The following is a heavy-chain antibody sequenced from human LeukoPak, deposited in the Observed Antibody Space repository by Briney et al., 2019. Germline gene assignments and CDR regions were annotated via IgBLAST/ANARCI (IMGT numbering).Heavy chain of an antibody. Sequence: SVKVSCKASGGTFSSYAISWVRQAPGQGLGWIGGIIPLFGTANYAQTFQGRVTITADKSTSTAYMELSSLRSEDTAVYYCATSGLGGSGNYHRTWYNWFDPWGQGTLVTVSS. J-gene: IGHJ5*02. CDR1: GGTFSSYA. D-gene: IGHD3-10*01. CDR2: IIPLFGTA. CDR3: ATSGLGGSGNYHRTWYNWFDP. V-gene: IGHV1-69*06.